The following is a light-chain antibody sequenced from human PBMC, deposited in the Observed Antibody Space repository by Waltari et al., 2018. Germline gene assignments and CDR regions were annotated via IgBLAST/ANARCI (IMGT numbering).Light chain of an antibody. CDR3: RTGGHGTWV. CDR2: VNSDGSK. J-gene: IGLJ3*02. Sequence: QPEKGPRFLMKVNSDGSKSKGDKDPDRFSGSSSGAEQYLTISSLQSEDESDYYCRTGGHGTWVFGGGTKLTVL. V-gene: IGLV4-69*01.